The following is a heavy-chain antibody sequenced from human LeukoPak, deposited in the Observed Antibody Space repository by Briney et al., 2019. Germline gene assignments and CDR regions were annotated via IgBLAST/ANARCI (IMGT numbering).Heavy chain of an antibody. Sequence: SETLSLTCTVSGGSISSSSYCWGWIRQPPGKGLEWIGTIYYSGSTYYNPSLKSRVTISVDTSKNQFSLKLSSVTAADTAVYYCARADSSGYYRYWGQGTLVTVSS. D-gene: IGHD3-22*01. CDR1: GGSISSSSYC. CDR3: ARADSSGYYRY. J-gene: IGHJ4*02. CDR2: IYYSGST. V-gene: IGHV4-39*01.